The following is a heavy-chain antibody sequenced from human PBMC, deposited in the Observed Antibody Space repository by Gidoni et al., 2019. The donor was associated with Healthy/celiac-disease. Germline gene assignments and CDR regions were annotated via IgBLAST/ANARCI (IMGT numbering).Heavy chain of an antibody. Sequence: QVQLVESGGGVVQPGRSLRLSCAASGFTFSSSAMHWVRQAPGKGLEWVAVISYDGSNKYYADSVKGRFTISRDNSKNTLYLQMNSLRAEDTAVYYCARDVYLEWLRLGYYYYGMDVWGQGTTVTVSS. CDR2: ISYDGSNK. J-gene: IGHJ6*02. V-gene: IGHV3-30-3*01. D-gene: IGHD5-12*01. CDR1: GFTFSSSA. CDR3: ARDVYLEWLRLGYYYYGMDV.